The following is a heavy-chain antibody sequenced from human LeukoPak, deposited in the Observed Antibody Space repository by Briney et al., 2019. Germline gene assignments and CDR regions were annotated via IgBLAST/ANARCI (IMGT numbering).Heavy chain of an antibody. J-gene: IGHJ4*02. CDR1: GFTFSSYA. D-gene: IGHD2-15*01. CDR2: ISYDGSNK. Sequence: PGGSLRLSCAASGFTFSSYAMHWVRQAPGKGLEWVAVISYDGSNKYYADSVKGRFTISRDNSKNTLYLQMNSLRAEDTAVYYCARGYCSGGSCFGLDYWGQGTLVTVSS. V-gene: IGHV3-30*04. CDR3: ARGYCSGGSCFGLDY.